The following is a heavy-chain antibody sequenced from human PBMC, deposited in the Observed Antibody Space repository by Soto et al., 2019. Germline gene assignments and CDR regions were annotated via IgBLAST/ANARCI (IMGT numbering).Heavy chain of an antibody. D-gene: IGHD3-22*01. CDR2: IIPMFGTA. J-gene: IGHJ4*02. V-gene: IGHV1-69*12. CDR3: ARCRANYYDSRGYYYSTFYY. CDR1: GGTFSSYA. Sequence: QVQLVQSGAEVKKPGSSVKVSCKTSGGTFSSYAISWVRQAPGQGLEWMGGIIPMFGTANYAQKFQGRVTITADDSTSTAYMERSSLRSEDTAVYYWARCRANYYDSRGYYYSTFYYWGQGTLVTVSS.